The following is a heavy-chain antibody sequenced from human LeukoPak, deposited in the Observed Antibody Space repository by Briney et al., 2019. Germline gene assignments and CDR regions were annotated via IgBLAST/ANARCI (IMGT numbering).Heavy chain of an antibody. D-gene: IGHD2-21*01. CDR1: GYTFTSYY. CDR3: ARDTISTIDY. CDR2: INPSGGST. J-gene: IGHJ4*02. V-gene: IGHV1-46*01. Sequence: GGSVKVSCKASGYTFTSYYMHWVRQAPGQGLEWMGIINPSGGSTSSAQKFQGRVTMTRDTSTNTLCMELSSLRSEDTAVYYCARDTISTIDYWGQGTLVTFSS.